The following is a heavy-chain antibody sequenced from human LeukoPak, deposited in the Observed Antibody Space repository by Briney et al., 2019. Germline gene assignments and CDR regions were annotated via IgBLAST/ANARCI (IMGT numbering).Heavy chain of an antibody. CDR2: LYSGGST. CDR1: GGSISSSSYH. J-gene: IGHJ4*02. V-gene: IGHV4-39*01. D-gene: IGHD3-9*01. Sequence: SETLSLTCTVSGGSISSSSYHWGWIRQPPGKGLEWIGTLYSGGSTYYNSSLKSRVTISIDTSNNQFFLKLNSVTAADTAVYYCARQRGKMRYFDFVALDYWGQGTLVTVSS. CDR3: ARQRGKMRYFDFVALDY.